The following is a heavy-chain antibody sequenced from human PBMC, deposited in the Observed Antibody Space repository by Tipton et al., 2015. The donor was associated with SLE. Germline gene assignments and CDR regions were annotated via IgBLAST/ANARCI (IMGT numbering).Heavy chain of an antibody. CDR3: ARDLHGEGPDAFDI. J-gene: IGHJ3*02. D-gene: IGHD4-17*01. Sequence: TLSLTCTVSGGSISSSSYYWGWIRQPPGKGLEWIGSIYYSGSTYYNPSLKSRVTISVDTSKNQFSLKLRSVTAADTAVYYCARDLHGEGPDAFDIWGQGTMVTVSS. V-gene: IGHV4-39*07. CDR2: IYYSGST. CDR1: GGSISSSSYY.